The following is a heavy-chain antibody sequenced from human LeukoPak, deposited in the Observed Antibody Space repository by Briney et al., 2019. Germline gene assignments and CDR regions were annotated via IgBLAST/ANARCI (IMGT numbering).Heavy chain of an antibody. Sequence: SETLSLTCAVYGGSSTTYYWSWIRQPPGKGLEWIGEINHSGSTNYNPSLKSRVTISVDTSKNQFSLKLSSVTAADTAVYYCARAPVEELLDYWGQGTLVTVSS. J-gene: IGHJ4*02. D-gene: IGHD1-26*01. CDR2: INHSGST. CDR3: ARAPVEELLDY. CDR1: GGSSTTYY. V-gene: IGHV4-34*01.